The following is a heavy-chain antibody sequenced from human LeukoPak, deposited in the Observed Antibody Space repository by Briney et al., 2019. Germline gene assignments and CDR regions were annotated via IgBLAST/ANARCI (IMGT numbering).Heavy chain of an antibody. D-gene: IGHD6-6*01. Sequence: GGSLRLSCAASGFTFSSYWMHWVRQAPGKGLVCVSRIYSDGSSITYADSVKGRFTISRDNAKNTLYLEMNSLRAEDTAVYYCARGGSSRFAGFSWGQGTLVTVSS. V-gene: IGHV3-74*01. J-gene: IGHJ5*02. CDR2: IYSDGSSI. CDR3: ARGGSSRFAGFS. CDR1: GFTFSSYW.